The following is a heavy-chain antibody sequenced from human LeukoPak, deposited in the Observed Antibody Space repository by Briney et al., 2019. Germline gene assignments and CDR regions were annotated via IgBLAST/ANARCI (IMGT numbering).Heavy chain of an antibody. CDR2: INHSGTT. CDR3: AIQQPGISVPGTVYAFDI. CDR1: GGSFSGYY. V-gene: IGHV4-34*01. D-gene: IGHD6-13*01. J-gene: IGHJ3*02. Sequence: SETLSLTCAVSGGSFSGYYWSWIRQSPGEGLEWIGEINHSGTTNYNPSLKSRVTISVDTPKNQFSLKLSSVTAADTAVYYCAIQQPGISVPGTVYAFDIWGQGTMVTVSS.